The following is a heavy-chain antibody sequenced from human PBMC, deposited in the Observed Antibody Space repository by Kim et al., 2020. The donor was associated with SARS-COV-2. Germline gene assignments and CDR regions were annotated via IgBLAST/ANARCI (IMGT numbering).Heavy chain of an antibody. Sequence: GGSLRLSCAASGFTFSDYYMSWIRQAPGKGLEWVSYISSSGSTIYYADSVKGRFTISRDNAKNSLYLQMNSLRAEDTAVYYCAGLKFGYSSSWGTSQINWFDPWGQGTLVTVSS. V-gene: IGHV3-11*01. J-gene: IGHJ5*02. CDR1: GFTFSDYY. D-gene: IGHD6-13*01. CDR2: ISSSGSTI. CDR3: AGLKFGYSSSWGTSQINWFDP.